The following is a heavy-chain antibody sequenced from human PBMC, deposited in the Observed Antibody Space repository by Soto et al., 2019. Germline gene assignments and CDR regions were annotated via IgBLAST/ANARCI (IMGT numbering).Heavy chain of an antibody. Sequence: SETLSLTSTVSGGSISIYYWSWIRQPPGKGLEWIGYIYYSGSTNYNPSLKSRVTISVDTSKNQFSLKLSSVTAADTAVYYCARDRYDFWSGYLSPGYYGMDVWGQGTTVT. V-gene: IGHV4-59*01. CDR2: IYYSGST. CDR3: ARDRYDFWSGYLSPGYYGMDV. CDR1: GGSISIYY. D-gene: IGHD3-3*01. J-gene: IGHJ6*02.